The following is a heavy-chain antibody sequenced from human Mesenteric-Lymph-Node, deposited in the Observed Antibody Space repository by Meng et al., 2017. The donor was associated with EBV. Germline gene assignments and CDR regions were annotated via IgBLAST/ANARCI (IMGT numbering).Heavy chain of an antibody. Sequence: QLLWLGGGVGKPGGSLILSFTSSGFTFSDYYMSWIRQAPGKGLELVSYISSSDSTIYYADSVKGRFTISRDNAKNSLYLQMNSLRAEDTAVYYCARGGLTGFDYWGQGTLVTVSS. CDR1: GFTFSDYY. J-gene: IGHJ4*02. CDR3: ARGGLTGFDY. D-gene: IGHD7-27*01. V-gene: IGHV3-11*01. CDR2: ISSSDSTI.